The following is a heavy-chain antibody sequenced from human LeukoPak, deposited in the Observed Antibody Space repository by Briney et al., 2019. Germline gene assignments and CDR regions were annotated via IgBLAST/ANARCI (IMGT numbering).Heavy chain of an antibody. V-gene: IGHV3-33*01. D-gene: IGHD6-19*01. CDR1: GFTFSSYG. CDR2: IWYDGSNK. CDR3: ARDHGIAAAASYSSGWYDLDY. J-gene: IGHJ4*02. Sequence: GGSLRLSCAASGFTFSSYGMHWVRQAPGKGLEWVAVIWYDGSNKYYADSVKGRFTISRDNSKNMLYLQMNSLRAEDTAVYYCARDHGIAAAASYSSGWYDLDYWGQGTLVTVSS.